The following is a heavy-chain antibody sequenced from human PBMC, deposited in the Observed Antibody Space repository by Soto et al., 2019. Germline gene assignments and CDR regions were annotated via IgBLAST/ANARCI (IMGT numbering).Heavy chain of an antibody. CDR1: GGTFSSYA. CDR3: ARAFGVVIITTAFDY. V-gene: IGHV1-69*13. J-gene: IGHJ4*02. D-gene: IGHD3-3*01. CDR2: FISLLGTA. Sequence: SVKVSCKASGGTFSSYAISWVRQAPGQGLEWMGGFISLLGTANYAQKFQGRVTITADESTSTAYMELSSLRSEDTAVYYCARAFGVVIITTAFDYWGKGTLVTV.